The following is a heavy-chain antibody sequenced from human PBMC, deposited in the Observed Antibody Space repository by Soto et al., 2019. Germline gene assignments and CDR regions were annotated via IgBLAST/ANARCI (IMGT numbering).Heavy chain of an antibody. CDR3: ARLWFGVKEWLDP. Sequence: SGGSLRLSCAASGSTVSGYWMSLVRQTPGKGLEWVANIKQDGSERYYVDSVKGRFTISRENAKNSLFLQMNSLRAEDSAVYHCARLWFGVKEWLDPWGQGTQVTVSS. CDR1: GSTVSGYW. J-gene: IGHJ5*02. V-gene: IGHV3-7*01. CDR2: IKQDGSER. D-gene: IGHD3-10*01.